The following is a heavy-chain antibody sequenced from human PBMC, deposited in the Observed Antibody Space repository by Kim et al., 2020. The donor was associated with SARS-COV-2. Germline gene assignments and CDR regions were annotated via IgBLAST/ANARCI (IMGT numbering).Heavy chain of an antibody. V-gene: IGHV1-2*02. CDR1: GYTFTGYY. D-gene: IGHD3-9*01. J-gene: IGHJ4*02. CDR2: INPNSGGT. Sequence: ASVKVSCKASGYTFTGYYMHWVRQAPGQGLEWMGWINPNSGGTNYAQKFQGRVTMTRDTSISTAYMELSRLRSDDTAVYYCATFFNYDILTGYYPHDYWGPGTLLTVSS. CDR3: ATFFNYDILTGYYPHDY.